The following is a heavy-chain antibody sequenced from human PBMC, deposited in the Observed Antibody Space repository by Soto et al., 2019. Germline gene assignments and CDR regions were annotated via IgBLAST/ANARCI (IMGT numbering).Heavy chain of an antibody. CDR3: ASAKQQLVYYYYYGMDV. CDR1: GGTFSSYA. D-gene: IGHD6-13*01. CDR2: IIPIFGTA. J-gene: IGHJ6*02. Sequence: ASVKVSCKASGGTFSSYAISWVRQAPGQGLEWMGGIIPIFGTANYAQKFQGRVTITADESTSTAYMELSSLRSEDTAVYYCASAKQQLVYYYYYGMDVWGQGTTVTVSS. V-gene: IGHV1-69*13.